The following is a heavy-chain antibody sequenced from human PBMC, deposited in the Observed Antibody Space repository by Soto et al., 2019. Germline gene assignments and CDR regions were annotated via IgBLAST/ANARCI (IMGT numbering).Heavy chain of an antibody. J-gene: IGHJ4*02. CDR3: ARGRYCSGGSCYSYWNYFDY. Sequence: KPSETLSLTCTVSGGSISSYYWSWIRQPPGKGLEWIGYIYYSGSTNYNPSLKSRATISVDTSKNQFSLKLSSVTAADTAVYYCARGRYCSGGSCYSYWNYFDYWRQGTLVTVSS. D-gene: IGHD2-15*01. CDR1: GGSISSYY. V-gene: IGHV4-59*01. CDR2: IYYSGST.